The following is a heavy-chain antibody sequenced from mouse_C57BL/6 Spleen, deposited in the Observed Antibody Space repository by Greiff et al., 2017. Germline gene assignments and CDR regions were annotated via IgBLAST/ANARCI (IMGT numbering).Heavy chain of an antibody. CDR2: INPYNGDT. D-gene: IGHD2-4*01. J-gene: IGHJ3*01. CDR3: ARSSDYDGFAY. CDR1: GYSFTGSF. Sequence: EVQLQQSGPELVKPGASVKISCKASGYSFTGSFMNWVMQSHGKSLEWIGRINPYNGDTFYNQKFKGKATLTVDKSSSTAHMELRSLTSEDSAVYYCARSSDYDGFAYWSQGTLITVSA. V-gene: IGHV1-20*01.